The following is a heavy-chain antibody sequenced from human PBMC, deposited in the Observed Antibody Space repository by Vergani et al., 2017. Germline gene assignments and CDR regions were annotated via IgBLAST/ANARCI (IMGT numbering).Heavy chain of an antibody. CDR2: IRHDGIT. CDR1: GVSFNDYW. J-gene: IGHJ4*02. CDR3: AREGYCTNGVCFTLFDV. D-gene: IGHD2-8*01. Sequence: QAQLQQWGAGLLKPSETLSLTCAIYGVSFNDYWWTWIRQPPGTGLEWIGEIRHDGITHYSPSLKSRVTISIDTSTHQFSLNLRSVTAADTAVYYCAREGYCTNGVCFTLFDVWGQGALVTVSS. V-gene: IGHV4-34*01.